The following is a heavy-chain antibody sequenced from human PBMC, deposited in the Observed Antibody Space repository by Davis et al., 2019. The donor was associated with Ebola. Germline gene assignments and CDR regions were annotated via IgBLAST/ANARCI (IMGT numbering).Heavy chain of an antibody. CDR2: INHSGST. V-gene: IGHV4-34*01. D-gene: IGHD3-10*01. CDR1: GFTFSDYY. J-gene: IGHJ6*02. Sequence: ESLKISCAASGFTFSDYYMSWIRQPPGKGLEWIGEINHSGSTNYNPSLKSRVTISVDTSKNQFSLKLSSVTAEDTAVYYCARDTLGFGEFLYYYYYGMDVWGQGTTVTVSS. CDR3: ARDTLGFGEFLYYYYYGMDV.